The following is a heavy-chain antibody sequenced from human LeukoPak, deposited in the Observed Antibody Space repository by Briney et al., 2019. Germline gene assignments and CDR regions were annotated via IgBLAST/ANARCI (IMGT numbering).Heavy chain of an antibody. V-gene: IGHV1-18*01. J-gene: IGHJ4*02. Sequence: ASVKVSCKPSVYTFTSYGISWVGQAPGQGLEWLGWIRAYTGTTNRAQRLQGRVTMTTDTSTSTAYMELRSLRSDDRAVYYCAKDLARFFPRSFAYCGQGTLVTVSS. CDR1: VYTFTSYG. CDR3: AKDLARFFPRSFAY. CDR2: IRAYTGTT. D-gene: IGHD3-3*01.